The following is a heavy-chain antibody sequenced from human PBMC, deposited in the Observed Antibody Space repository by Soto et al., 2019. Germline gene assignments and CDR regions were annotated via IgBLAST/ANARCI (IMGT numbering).Heavy chain of an antibody. D-gene: IGHD6-13*01. CDR1: GFSLSTSGVG. CDR3: AHTGIAAAVGWFDP. J-gene: IGHJ5*02. Sequence: QITLKESGPTLVKPTQTLTLTCTFSGFSLSTSGVGVGWIRQPPGKALEWLALIYWDDDKRYSPSLKSRLTITKDTSKNQVVLTMTHRDPVDTATYYCAHTGIAAAVGWFDPWGQGTLVTVSS. CDR2: IYWDDDK. V-gene: IGHV2-5*02.